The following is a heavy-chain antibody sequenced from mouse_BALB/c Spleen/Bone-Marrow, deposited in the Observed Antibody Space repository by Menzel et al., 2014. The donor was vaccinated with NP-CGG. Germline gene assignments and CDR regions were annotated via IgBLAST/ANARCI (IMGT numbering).Heavy chain of an antibody. J-gene: IGHJ1*01. CDR1: GFNIEDTY. CDR3: ASYYYGRYFDV. D-gene: IGHD1-1*01. V-gene: IGHV14-3*02. CDR2: IDPANGNT. Sequence: LVESGAELVKPGASVKLSCTASGFNIEDTYMHWVKQRPEQGLEWIGRIDPANGNTKYDPKFQGKATITADTSSNTAYLQLSSLTSEDTAVYYCASYYYGRYFDVWGAGTTVTVSS.